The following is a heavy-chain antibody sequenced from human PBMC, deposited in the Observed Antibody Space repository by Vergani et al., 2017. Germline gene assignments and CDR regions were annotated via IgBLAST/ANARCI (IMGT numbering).Heavy chain of an antibody. CDR2: INHSGST. J-gene: IGHJ4*02. CDR1: GGSFSGYY. D-gene: IGHD2-15*01. V-gene: IGHV4-34*01. CDR3: ARGRPWDIVVVVDAMPFDY. Sequence: QVQLQQWGAGLLKPSETLSLTCAVYGGSFSGYYWSWIRQPPGKGLEWIGEINHSGSTNYNPSLKSRVTISVDTSKNQFSLKLSSVTAADTAVYYCARGRPWDIVVVVDAMPFDYWGQGTLVTVSS.